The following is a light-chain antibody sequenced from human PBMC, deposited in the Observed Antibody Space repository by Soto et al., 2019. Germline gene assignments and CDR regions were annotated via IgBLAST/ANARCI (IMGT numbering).Light chain of an antibody. J-gene: IGKJ1*01. Sequence: DIQMTQSPSSLSASVGDRVTFTCRARQGVSNCLAWYQQKPGKVPNLLIYGAFTLETGVPLRFSARGSGTDFTLTISSLQPKDVATYYCQKYESSSRTFGQGTKVEIK. CDR2: GAF. CDR1: QGVSNC. CDR3: QKYESSSRT. V-gene: IGKV1-27*01.